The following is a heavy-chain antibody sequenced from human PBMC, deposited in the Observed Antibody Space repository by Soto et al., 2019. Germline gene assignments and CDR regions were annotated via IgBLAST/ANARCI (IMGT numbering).Heavy chain of an antibody. CDR3: EREPSLKWFDP. CDR2: IYYSGST. Sequence: PSETLSLTCTVSGGSIRSGGYYWSWIRQHPGKGLEWIGYIYYSGSTYYNPPLKSRVTISVDTSKNQFSLKLSSVTAADTAVYYCEREPSLKWFDPWGQGTLVTVSS. CDR1: GGSIRSGGYY. V-gene: IGHV4-31*03. J-gene: IGHJ5*02.